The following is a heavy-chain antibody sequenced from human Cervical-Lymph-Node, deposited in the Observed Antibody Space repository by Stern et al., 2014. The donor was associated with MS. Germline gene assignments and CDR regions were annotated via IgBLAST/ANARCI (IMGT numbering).Heavy chain of an antibody. J-gene: IGHJ4*02. D-gene: IGHD1-1*01. CDR2: ITNVGST. CDR1: WFTVSRDY. CDR3: ARDTSSPERSDW. V-gene: IGHV3-53*01. Sequence: EVQLVQYGGGVIQPGGSLRLSCTASWFTVSRDYMTWVRQAPGKGLEWVSLITNVGSTFYTDSVKGRFTISRDDSKNTVYLHMTSLRAEDTAMYYCARDTSSPERSDWWGQGTLVTVSS.